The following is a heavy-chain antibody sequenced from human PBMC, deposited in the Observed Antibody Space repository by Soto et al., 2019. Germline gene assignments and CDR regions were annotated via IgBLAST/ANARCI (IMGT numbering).Heavy chain of an antibody. J-gene: IGHJ3*02. CDR2: IYSGGDT. Sequence: GGFLRLSCAASGFTVSRNYMSWVRRVPGKGLEWVSVIYSGGDTYYPDSVKGRFTISRDNSKNTLYLQMNSLRAEDTALYYCARETTVGAFDIWGQGTMVTVSS. CDR3: ARETTVGAFDI. CDR1: GFTVSRNY. D-gene: IGHD4-17*01. V-gene: IGHV3-66*01.